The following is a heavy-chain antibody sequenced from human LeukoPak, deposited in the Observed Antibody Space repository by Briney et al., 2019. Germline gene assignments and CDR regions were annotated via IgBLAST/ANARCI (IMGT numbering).Heavy chain of an antibody. J-gene: IGHJ4*02. CDR1: GFTFTSYN. CDR3: AREVTYYDILTGYSPPPFDY. Sequence: GGSLRLSCAASGFTFTSYNMNWVRQAPGKGLEWVSSITSSSSYIYYADSVKGRFTISRDNAKNSLYLQMNSLRAEDTAVYYCAREVTYYDILTGYSPPPFDYWGQGTLVTVSS. CDR2: ITSSSSYI. V-gene: IGHV3-21*01. D-gene: IGHD3-9*01.